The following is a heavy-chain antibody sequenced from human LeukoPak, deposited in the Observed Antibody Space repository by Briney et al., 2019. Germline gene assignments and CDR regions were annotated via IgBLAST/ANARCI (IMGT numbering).Heavy chain of an antibody. J-gene: IGHJ3*02. V-gene: IGHV3-23*01. D-gene: IGHD4-17*01. Sequence: GGSLRLSCAASGFTFSSYAMSWVRQAPGKGLEWVSAISGSGGSTYYADSVKGRFTISRDNSKNTLYLQTNSLRAEDTAVYYCAKDLGTVTTAGAFDIWGQGTMVTVPS. CDR1: GFTFSSYA. CDR2: ISGSGGST. CDR3: AKDLGTVTTAGAFDI.